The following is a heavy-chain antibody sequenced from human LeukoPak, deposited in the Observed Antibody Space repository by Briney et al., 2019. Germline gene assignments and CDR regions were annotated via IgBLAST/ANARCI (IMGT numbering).Heavy chain of an antibody. J-gene: IGHJ4*02. CDR2: IYPGDSDT. D-gene: IGHD6-19*01. V-gene: IGHV5-51*01. Sequence: WIRQPPGKGLEWMGIIYPGDSDTRYSPSFQGQVTISADKSISTAYLQWSSLKASDTAMYYCASGDHSSGWYIWGQGTLVTVSS. CDR3: ASGDHSSGWYI.